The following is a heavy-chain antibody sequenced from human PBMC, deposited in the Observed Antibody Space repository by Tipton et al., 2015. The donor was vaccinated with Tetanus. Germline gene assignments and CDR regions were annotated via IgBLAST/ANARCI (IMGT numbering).Heavy chain of an antibody. Sequence: SLRLSCVVSGFTFSNYNMNWVRQAPGKGLEWVSSISSRNSYIYYTDSVKGRFTVSRDNAKNSLYLQMDSLRADDTAVYYCASGVTLDYWGQGTQVIVSS. CDR2: ISSRNSYI. CDR3: ASGVTLDY. J-gene: IGHJ4*02. CDR1: GFTFSNYN. D-gene: IGHD2-8*01. V-gene: IGHV3-21*01.